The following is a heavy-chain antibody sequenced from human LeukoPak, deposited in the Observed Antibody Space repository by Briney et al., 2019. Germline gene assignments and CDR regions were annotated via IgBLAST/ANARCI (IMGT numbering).Heavy chain of an antibody. CDR1: GFTFRDHY. J-gene: IGHJ6*02. Sequence: TPGGSLRPSCAASGFTFRDHYMSWIRQAPGKGLEWVSYISSSGSTIYYADSVKGRFTISRDNAKNSLYLQMNSLRAEDTAVYYCARDKNWDYGMDVWGQGTTVTVSS. CDR3: ARDKNWDYGMDV. CDR2: ISSSGSTI. V-gene: IGHV3-11*01. D-gene: IGHD7-27*01.